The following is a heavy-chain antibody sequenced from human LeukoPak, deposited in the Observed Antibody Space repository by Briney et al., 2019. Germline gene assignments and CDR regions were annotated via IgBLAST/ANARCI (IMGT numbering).Heavy chain of an antibody. CDR2: VSSSGGST. CDR1: GFTFSSYA. V-gene: IGHV3-23*01. CDR3: AKEGRKTGNTYGYEYDC. Sequence: GGSLRLSCAASGFTFSSYAMSWVRQAPGKGLEWVSAVSSSGGSTNYADYVKGQFTISRDDSKNTVYLHMNNLRAEDTAVYYCAKEGRKTGNTYGYEYDCWGQGTLVTVSS. D-gene: IGHD5-18*01. J-gene: IGHJ4*02.